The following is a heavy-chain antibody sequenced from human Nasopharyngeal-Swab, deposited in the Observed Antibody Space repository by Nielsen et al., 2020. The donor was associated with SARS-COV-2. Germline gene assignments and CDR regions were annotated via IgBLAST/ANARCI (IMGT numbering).Heavy chain of an antibody. CDR3: ARQRSRSVVTVDY. V-gene: IGHV5-51*01. Sequence: GESLKISCKGLGYSFPSYWIGWVGQMPGKGLEWMGIIYPGDSDTRYSPSFQGQVTISADKSISTAYLQWSSLKASDTAMYYCARQRSRSVVTVDYWGQGTLVTVSS. CDR1: GYSFPSYW. J-gene: IGHJ4*02. D-gene: IGHD2-21*02. CDR2: IYPGDSDT.